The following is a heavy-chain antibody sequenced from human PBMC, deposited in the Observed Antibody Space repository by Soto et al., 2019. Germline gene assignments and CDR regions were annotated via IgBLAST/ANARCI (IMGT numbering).Heavy chain of an antibody. V-gene: IGHV1-69*01. J-gene: IGHJ4*02. Sequence: QVQLVQSGAEVKKPGSSVKVSCKASGGTFSSYAISWVRQAPGQGLEWMGGIIPIFGTANYAQKFQGRVTITADESTSTAYMELSGLRSEDTAVYYCARDSSGYYYFHYFDYWGQGTLVTVSS. CDR2: IIPIFGTA. D-gene: IGHD3-22*01. CDR3: ARDSSGYYYFHYFDY. CDR1: GGTFSSYA.